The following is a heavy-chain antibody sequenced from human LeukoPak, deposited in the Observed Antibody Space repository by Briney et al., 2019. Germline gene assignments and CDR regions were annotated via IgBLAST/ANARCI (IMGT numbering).Heavy chain of an antibody. J-gene: IGHJ4*02. Sequence: GGSLRLSCAASGFTFSSYDTHWVRQAPGKGLEWVAVTSYDGSNKFSADSVKGRFTISRDNSKNTLYLQMNSLRVEDTAVYYCAKDRGSGYLDYWGQGTLVTVSS. CDR2: TSYDGSNK. D-gene: IGHD6-19*01. CDR3: AKDRGSGYLDY. V-gene: IGHV3-30*18. CDR1: GFTFSSYD.